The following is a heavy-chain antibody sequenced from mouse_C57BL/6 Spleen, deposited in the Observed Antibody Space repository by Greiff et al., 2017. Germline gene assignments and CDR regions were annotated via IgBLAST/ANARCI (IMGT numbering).Heavy chain of an antibody. D-gene: IGHD3-2*02. J-gene: IGHJ3*01. CDR1: GYTFTGYW. CDR3: ARSGGLDSSGYVGFAY. Sequence: VQRVESGAELMKPGASVKLSCKATGYTFTGYWIEWVKQRPGHGLEWIGEILPGSGSTNYNEKFKGKATFTADTSSNTAYMQLSSLTTEDSAIYYCARSGGLDSSGYVGFAYWGQGTLVTVSA. V-gene: IGHV1-9*01. CDR2: ILPGSGST.